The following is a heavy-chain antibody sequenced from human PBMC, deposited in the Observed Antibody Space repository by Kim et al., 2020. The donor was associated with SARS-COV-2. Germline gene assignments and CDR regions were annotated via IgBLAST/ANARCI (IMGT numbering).Heavy chain of an antibody. V-gene: IGHV1-18*04. CDR2: ISDDNGNT. D-gene: IGHD6-19*01. CDR1: GYTLSSSG. Sequence: ASVKVSCKASGYTLSSSGISWVRQAPGRGLEGMGWISDDNGNTNYAQKLQGRVNMTADMSTSTAYMELGGLTSKETAVYLCARTAETGYSSGYSGSWGHG. CDR3: ARTAETGYSSGYSGS. J-gene: IGHJ4*03.